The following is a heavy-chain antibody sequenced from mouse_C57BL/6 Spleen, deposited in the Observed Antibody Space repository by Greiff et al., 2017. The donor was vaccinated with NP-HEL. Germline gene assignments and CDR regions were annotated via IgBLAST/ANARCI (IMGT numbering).Heavy chain of an antibody. CDR2: ISSGSSTI. Sequence: EVMLVESGGGLVKPGGSLKLSCAASGFTFSDYGMHWVRQAPEKGLEWVAYISSGSSTIYYADTVKGRFTISRDNAKNTLFLQMTSLRSEDAAMDYCARDGWFAYWGQGTLVTVSA. CDR3: ARDGWFAY. CDR1: GFTFSDYG. V-gene: IGHV5-17*01. J-gene: IGHJ3*01. D-gene: IGHD2-3*01.